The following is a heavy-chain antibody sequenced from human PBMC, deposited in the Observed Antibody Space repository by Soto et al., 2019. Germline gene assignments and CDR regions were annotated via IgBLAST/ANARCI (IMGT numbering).Heavy chain of an antibody. D-gene: IGHD3-10*01. CDR3: ASSYGPGSYYNPDYYYYYYMDV. CDR2: IYYSGST. CDR1: GGSISSYY. V-gene: IGHV4-59*08. J-gene: IGHJ6*03. Sequence: SETLSLTCTVSGGSISSYYWSWIRQPPGKGLEWIGYIYYSGSTNYNPSLKSRVTISVDTSKNQFSLKLSSVTAADTAVYYCASSYGPGSYYNPDYYYYYYMDVWGKGTTVTVSS.